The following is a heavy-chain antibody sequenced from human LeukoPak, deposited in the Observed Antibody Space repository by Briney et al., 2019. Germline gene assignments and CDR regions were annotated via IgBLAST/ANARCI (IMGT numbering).Heavy chain of an antibody. Sequence: SETLSLTCTAFSGSISSTSYYWGWIRQAPGKGLEWIGGIIYSGNTYYNPSLKSRVTISVDRSKNQFSLKLSSVTAADTAVYYCARVEGYSGYDWALDYWGQGTLVTVSS. CDR3: ARVEGYSGYDWALDY. CDR2: IIYSGNT. CDR1: SGSISSTSYY. J-gene: IGHJ4*02. V-gene: IGHV4-39*07. D-gene: IGHD5-12*01.